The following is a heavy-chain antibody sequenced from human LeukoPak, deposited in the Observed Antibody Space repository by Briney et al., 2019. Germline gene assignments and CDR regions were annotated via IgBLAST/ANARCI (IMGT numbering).Heavy chain of an antibody. V-gene: IGHV3-21*01. CDR3: AGLPVVGATYDGFDI. CDR2: ISTGSSYV. D-gene: IGHD1-26*01. CDR1: GFTFSTYT. Sequence: GGSLRLSCAASGFTFSTYTMNWVRQAPGKGLEWVSSISTGSSYVYYADSVKGRFTISRDNAKNSLYLQMNSLRAEDRAVYYCAGLPVVGATYDGFDIWGQGTMVTVSS. J-gene: IGHJ3*02.